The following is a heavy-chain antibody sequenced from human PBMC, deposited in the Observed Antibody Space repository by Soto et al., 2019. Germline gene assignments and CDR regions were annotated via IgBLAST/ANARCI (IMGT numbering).Heavy chain of an antibody. CDR2: ISSSSSTI. CDR3: ARELTAAAQGYFDL. D-gene: IGHD6-13*01. V-gene: IGHV3-48*02. J-gene: IGHJ2*01. CDR1: GFTFSSYS. Sequence: GGSLRLSCAASGFTFSSYSMNWVRQAPGKGLEWVSYISSSSSTIYFADSVKGRFTISRDNAKNSLYLQMNSLRDEDTAVYYCARELTAAAQGYFDLWGRGTLVTVSS.